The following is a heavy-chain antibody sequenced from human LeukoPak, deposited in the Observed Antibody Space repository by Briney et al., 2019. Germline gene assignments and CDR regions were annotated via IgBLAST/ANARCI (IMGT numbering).Heavy chain of an antibody. CDR1: GFTFSNYA. CDR3: AKGRNDYGYFGY. V-gene: IGHV3-23*01. CDR2: ITGGGGSA. Sequence: GGSLRLSCAASGFTFSNYAMSWVRQAPGKGVEWVSAITGGGGSAYYADSVKGRFTISRDNSKNTLYLQMNSLRVEDTAVYYCAKGRNDYGYFGYWGQGTLVTVSS. D-gene: IGHD4-17*01. J-gene: IGHJ4*02.